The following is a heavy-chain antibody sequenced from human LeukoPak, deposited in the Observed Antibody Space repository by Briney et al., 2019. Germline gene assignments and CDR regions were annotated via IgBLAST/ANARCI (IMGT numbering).Heavy chain of an antibody. J-gene: IGHJ4*02. V-gene: IGHV3-48*03. CDR3: ARDLFDFYSGSYYAYGY. Sequence: PGGSLRLSCAASGFTFSSYEMNWVRQAPGKGLEWVSYISSSGSTIYYADSVKGRFTISRDNAKNTLYLQMNSLRAEDTAVYYYARDLFDFYSGSYYAYGYWGQGTLVTVSS. D-gene: IGHD1-26*01. CDR1: GFTFSSYE. CDR2: ISSSGSTI.